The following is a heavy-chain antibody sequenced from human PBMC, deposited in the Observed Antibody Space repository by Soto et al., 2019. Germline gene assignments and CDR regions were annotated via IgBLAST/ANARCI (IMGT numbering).Heavy chain of an antibody. J-gene: IGHJ2*01. CDR2: ISPYNGNT. Sequence: QVQLVQSGAEVKKPGASVKVSCKASGYTFTSYYISWVRQAPGQGLEWMGWISPYNGNTDYTQNLQGRVTMTTQTSTNTPYMELRSLRSDATAVYYCARDRGVYMTTLPLWYFDLWGRGTLVTVSS. D-gene: IGHD6-13*01. CDR1: GYTFTSYY. V-gene: IGHV1-18*01. CDR3: ARDRGVYMTTLPLWYFDL.